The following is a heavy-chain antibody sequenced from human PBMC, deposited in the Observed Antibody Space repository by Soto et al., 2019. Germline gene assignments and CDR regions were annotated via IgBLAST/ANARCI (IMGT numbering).Heavy chain of an antibody. CDR3: ASDETYYNSGDYHC. CDR1: GFTVSSNY. CDR2: SYSGGST. D-gene: IGHD3-22*01. J-gene: IGHJ4*02. V-gene: IGHV3-53*01. Sequence: EVQLVESGGGLIQPGGSLRLSCAASGFTVSSNYMSWVRQAPGKGLEWVSVSYSGGSTYYADSVKGRFTISRDNSKNTLYLQMNNLRAEDTAVYYCASDETYYNSGDYHCWGQGTLVTVSS.